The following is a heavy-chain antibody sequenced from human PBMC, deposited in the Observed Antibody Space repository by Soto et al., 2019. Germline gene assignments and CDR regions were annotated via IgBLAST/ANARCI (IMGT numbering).Heavy chain of an antibody. CDR1: GFTFSSYD. D-gene: IGHD3-10*01. Sequence: EVQLVESGGGLVQPGGSLRLSCAASGFTFSSYDMHWVRQATGKGLEWVSAIGTAGDTYYPGSVKGRFPISRENAKNSLYLQMTRLRAGDAAVYYCARGCAYYGSGVCGMDVWGQGATVTVSS. CDR2: IGTAGDT. J-gene: IGHJ6*02. CDR3: ARGCAYYGSGVCGMDV. V-gene: IGHV3-13*01.